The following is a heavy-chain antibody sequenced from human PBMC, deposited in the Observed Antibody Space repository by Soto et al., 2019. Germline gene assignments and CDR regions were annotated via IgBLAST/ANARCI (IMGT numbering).Heavy chain of an antibody. J-gene: IGHJ5*02. CDR2: IYYSGT. CDR1: GASFSSDDYY. Sequence: SETLSLTCTVSGASFSSDDYYWSWIRQPPGKGLEWIGFIYYSGTYFNPSLKSRATMSVDTSRNQFSLKLSSVTAADTAVYYCARDLGYCAAGSCYAKWGSWGQGTLVTVSS. CDR3: ARDLGYCAAGSCYAKWGS. D-gene: IGHD2-15*01. V-gene: IGHV4-30-4*01.